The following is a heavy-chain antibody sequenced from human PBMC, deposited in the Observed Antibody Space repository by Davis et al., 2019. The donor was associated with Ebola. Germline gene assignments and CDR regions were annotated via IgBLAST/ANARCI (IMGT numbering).Heavy chain of an antibody. D-gene: IGHD2-21*02. V-gene: IGHV1-8*01. J-gene: IGHJ6*02. CDR2: MNPNTGNT. Sequence: ASVKVSCKASGYTFTSYDVIWVRQATGQGLEWMGWMNPNTGNTGNTQKFHGRVAMTRNTSISTAYMELSSLRSEDTAVYYCALTAYHGMDVWGQGTTVTVSS. CDR1: GYTFTSYD. CDR3: ALTAYHGMDV.